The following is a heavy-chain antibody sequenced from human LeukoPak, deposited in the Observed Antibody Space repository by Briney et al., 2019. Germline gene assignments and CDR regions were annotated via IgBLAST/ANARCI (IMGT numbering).Heavy chain of an antibody. Sequence: GGSLRLSCAASGFTFSSYRMNWVRQAPGKGLEWVSSISSSSSYIYYADSVKGRFTISRDNAKNSLFLHMNSLRAEDTAVYYCARDHYGSGRNYYYMDVWGKGTTVTVSS. CDR2: ISSSSSYI. D-gene: IGHD3-10*01. CDR1: GFTFSSYR. CDR3: ARDHYGSGRNYYYMDV. V-gene: IGHV3-21*01. J-gene: IGHJ6*03.